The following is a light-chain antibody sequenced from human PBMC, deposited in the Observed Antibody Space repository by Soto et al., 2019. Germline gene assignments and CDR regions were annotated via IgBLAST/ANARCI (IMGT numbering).Light chain of an antibody. CDR1: QRVSSSY. V-gene: IGKV3D-20*01. CDR3: QQYGSSPYT. J-gene: IGKJ2*01. Sequence: EIVLTQAPATLSLSPGERATLSCGASQRVSSSYLAWYQQKPGLAPRLLIYDASSRATGIPDRFSGSGSGTDFTLTISRLEPEDYAVYYCQQYGSSPYTFGQGTKLESK. CDR2: DAS.